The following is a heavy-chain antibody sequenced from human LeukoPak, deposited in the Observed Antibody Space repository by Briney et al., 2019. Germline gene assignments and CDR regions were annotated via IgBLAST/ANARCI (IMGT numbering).Heavy chain of an antibody. CDR2: IYYSGST. V-gene: IGHV4-39*07. CDR1: GGSISSSSYY. J-gene: IGHJ5*02. Sequence: SETLSLTCTVSGGSISSSSYYWGWIRQPPGKGLEWIGSIYYSGSTYYNPSLKSRVTISVDTSKNQFSLKLSSVTAADTAVYYCARGSRSGYIPWGQGTLVTVSS. CDR3: ARGSRSGYIP. D-gene: IGHD3-22*01.